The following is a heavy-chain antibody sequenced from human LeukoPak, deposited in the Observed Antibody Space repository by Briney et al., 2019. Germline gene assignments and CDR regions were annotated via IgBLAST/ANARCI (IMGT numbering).Heavy chain of an antibody. V-gene: IGHV3-30*04. D-gene: IGHD6-6*01. J-gene: IGHJ4*02. CDR2: ITDDANAK. CDR3: ARGYSSSLEGNDY. Sequence: GGSLRLSCAASGFTFSSYAMHWVRQAPGKGLEWVAVITDDANAKYYGDSVKGRFTVSRDDSYNTMYLHMNSLRDEDTAVYYCARGYSSSLEGNDYWGQGTLVTVSS. CDR1: GFTFSSYA.